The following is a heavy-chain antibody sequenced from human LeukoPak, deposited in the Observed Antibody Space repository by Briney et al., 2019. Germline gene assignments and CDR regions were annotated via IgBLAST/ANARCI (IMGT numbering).Heavy chain of an antibody. V-gene: IGHV1-2*01. CDR1: GYTFTDYN. Sequence: GASVKVSCKASGYTFTDYNMHCGRQTPGQGLECMGRINPNSGGTNHAQKFQARVTRTRDTSTRTAYMELGRLRSDDTAVYFSARSRITILRRSRRPTTPEFDYWGDRALGTASS. CDR2: INPNSGGT. J-gene: IGHJ4*01. CDR3: ARSRITILRRSRRPTTPEFDY. D-gene: IGHD3-3*01.